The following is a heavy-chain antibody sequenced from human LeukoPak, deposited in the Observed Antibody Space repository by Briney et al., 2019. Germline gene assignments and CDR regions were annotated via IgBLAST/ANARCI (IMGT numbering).Heavy chain of an antibody. D-gene: IGHD2-15*01. J-gene: IGHJ6*03. CDR3: AKAPSAQYYYYMDV. CDR2: ISGSGGST. CDR1: GFTFSSYA. Sequence: PGGSLRLSCAASGFTFSSYAMSWVRQAPGKGLEWVSAISGSGGSTYYADSVKGWFTISRDNSKNTLYLQMNSLRAEDTAVYYCAKAPSAQYYYYMDVWGKGTTVTVSS. V-gene: IGHV3-23*01.